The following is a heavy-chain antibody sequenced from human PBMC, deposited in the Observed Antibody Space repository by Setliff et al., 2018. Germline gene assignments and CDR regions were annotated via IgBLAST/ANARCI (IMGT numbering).Heavy chain of an antibody. CDR2: IKRDGREI. V-gene: IGHV3-7*03. CDR1: GFTFSSYW. Sequence: PGGSLRLSCAASGFTFSSYWMSWVRQAPGKGLEWVANIKRDGREIYYVDSVKGRFTISRDNAKNSLYLQMNSLRAEDTAVYYCASGHRYGYLFEYWGQGTLVTVYS. J-gene: IGHJ4*02. D-gene: IGHD5-18*01. CDR3: ASGHRYGYLFEY.